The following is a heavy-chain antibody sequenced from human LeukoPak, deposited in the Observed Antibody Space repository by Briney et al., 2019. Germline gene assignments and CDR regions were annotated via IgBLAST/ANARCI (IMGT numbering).Heavy chain of an antibody. CDR3: ARGLAAHYYYYGMDV. D-gene: IGHD2-15*01. V-gene: IGHV4-34*01. CDR2: INHSGST. Sequence: PSETLSLTCAVYGGSFSGYYWSWIRQPPGKGLEWIGEINHSGSTNYNPSLKSRVTISVDTSKNQFSLKLSSVTAADTAVYYCARGLAAHYYYYGMDVWGQGTTVTVSS. CDR1: GGSFSGYY. J-gene: IGHJ6*02.